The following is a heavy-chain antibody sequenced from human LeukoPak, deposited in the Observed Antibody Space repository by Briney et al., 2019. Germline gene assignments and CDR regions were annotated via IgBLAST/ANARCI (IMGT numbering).Heavy chain of an antibody. D-gene: IGHD6-13*01. CDR3: ARQALSAPFDY. CDR1: GYTLTELS. CDR2: INPNSGGT. Sequence: ASVKVSCKVSGYTLTELSMHWVRQAPGQGLEWMGWINPNSGGTNYAQNFQGRVTMTRDTSISTAYMELSRLRSDDTAVYYCARQALSAPFDYWGQGTLVTVSS. V-gene: IGHV1-2*02. J-gene: IGHJ4*02.